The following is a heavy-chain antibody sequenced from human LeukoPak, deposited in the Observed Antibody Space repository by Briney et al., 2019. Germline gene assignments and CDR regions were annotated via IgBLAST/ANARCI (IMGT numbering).Heavy chain of an antibody. J-gene: IGHJ5*02. CDR1: GGSISSYY. V-gene: IGHV4-59*08. D-gene: IGHD3-16*01. CDR2: IYYSGST. Sequence: SETLSLTCTVSGGSISSYYWSWIRQPPGKGLEWIEYIYYSGSTNYNPSLKSRVTISVDTSKNQFSLKLSSVTAADTAVYYCARYWGNWFDPWGQGTLVTVSS. CDR3: ARYWGNWFDP.